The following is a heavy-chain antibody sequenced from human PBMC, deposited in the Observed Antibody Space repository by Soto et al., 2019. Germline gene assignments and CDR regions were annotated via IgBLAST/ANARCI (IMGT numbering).Heavy chain of an antibody. CDR2: INHSGSI. CDR3: ASYGSGDYYYYYMDV. V-gene: IGHV4-34*01. D-gene: IGHD3-10*01. J-gene: IGHJ6*03. CDR1: GGSFSGYY. Sequence: PSETLSLTCAVYGGSFSGYYWSWIRQPPGKGLEWIGEINHSGSINYNPSLKSRVTISVDTSKNQFSLKLSSVTAADTAVYYCASYGSGDYYYYYMDVWGKGTTVTVSS.